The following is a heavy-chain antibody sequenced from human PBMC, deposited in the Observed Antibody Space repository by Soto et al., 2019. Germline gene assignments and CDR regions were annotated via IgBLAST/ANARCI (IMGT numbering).Heavy chain of an antibody. J-gene: IGHJ4*02. CDR1: GYTFVSYG. CDR3: ARDRADFYDSSTAFGDI. V-gene: IGHV1-18*04. Sequence: QVQLVQSGSDVKRAGASVRVSCKASGYTFVSYGLSWVRQAPGQGLEWTGWISAYNGNTGYAEQFQDRVTLTTDTSTSTAYLELRSLRFDDTAIYYCARDRADFYDSSTAFGDIWGPGTLVTVSP. D-gene: IGHD3-10*01. CDR2: ISAYNGNT.